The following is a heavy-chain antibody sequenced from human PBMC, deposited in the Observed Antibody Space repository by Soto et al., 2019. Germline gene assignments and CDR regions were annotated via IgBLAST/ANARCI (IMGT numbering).Heavy chain of an antibody. CDR2: ISYDGSNK. CDR1: GFTFNNYA. Sequence: QVQLVESGGGVVQPGRSLRLSCAASGFTFNNYAMHWVRQAPGKGLEWVALISYDGSNKYYADSVKGRFTISRDNSKNPLYLQMNSLRAEDTAVYYCARDPLWGTAMVLWYFDLWGRGTLVTVPS. CDR3: ARDPLWGTAMVLWYFDL. J-gene: IGHJ2*01. V-gene: IGHV3-30-3*01. D-gene: IGHD5-18*01.